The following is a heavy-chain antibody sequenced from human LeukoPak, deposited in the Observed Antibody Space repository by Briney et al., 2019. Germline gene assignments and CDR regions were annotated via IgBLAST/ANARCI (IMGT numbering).Heavy chain of an antibody. D-gene: IGHD5/OR15-5a*01. CDR3: ARALRGPQNSPPRHFDP. CDR1: GYTFTSYA. V-gene: IGHV7-4-1*02. J-gene: IGHJ5*02. CDR2: INTNTGNS. Sequence: ASVKVSCKASGYTFTSYAMNWVRQAPGQGLEWMGWINTNTGNSTYAQGFTGRFVFSLDTSVSTAYLQISSLKAEDTAVYYCARALRGPQNSPPRHFDPWGQGTLVTVSS.